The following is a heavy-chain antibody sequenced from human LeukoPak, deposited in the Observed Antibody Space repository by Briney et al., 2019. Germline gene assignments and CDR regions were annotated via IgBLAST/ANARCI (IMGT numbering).Heavy chain of an antibody. D-gene: IGHD3-16*01. CDR3: AKLLGDVTTLDY. V-gene: IGHV3-7*01. J-gene: IGHJ4*02. Sequence: GGSLRLSCAGSGFIFSRSSMTWVRQSPGKGLEWVATINPDGSMKWYLDSVNGQFTISRDNSDNAVFLQMNSLRVEDMAVYYCAKLLGDVTTLDYWGQGILVTVSS. CDR2: INPDGSMK. CDR1: GFIFSRSS.